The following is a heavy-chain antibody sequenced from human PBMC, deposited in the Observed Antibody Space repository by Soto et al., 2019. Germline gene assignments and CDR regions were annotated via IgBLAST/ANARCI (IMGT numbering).Heavy chain of an antibody. CDR2: ISYSGST. D-gene: IGHD3-3*01. CDR3: ARAYHDFWSGSYYHYMDV. J-gene: IGHJ6*03. V-gene: IGHV4-59*08. Sequence: PSETLSLTCTVSGGSISSHYWSWIRQPPGKGLEWVGYISYSGSTNSNPSLKSRVTITVDTSKKQFSLRLSSVTAADTAVYYCARAYHDFWSGSYYHYMDVWGKGTKVTVSS. CDR1: GGSISSHY.